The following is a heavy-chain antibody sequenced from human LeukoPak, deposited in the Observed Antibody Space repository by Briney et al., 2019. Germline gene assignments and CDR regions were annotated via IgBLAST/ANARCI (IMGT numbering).Heavy chain of an antibody. CDR2: IYYSGST. V-gene: IGHV4-59*01. Sequence: KPSETLSLTCTVSGGSISSYYWSWIRQPPGKGLEWIGYIYYSGSTNYNPSLKSRVTISVDTSKNQFSLKPSSVTAADTAVYYCARVSGSYYYFDYWGQGTLVTVSS. CDR1: GGSISSYY. D-gene: IGHD1-26*01. J-gene: IGHJ4*02. CDR3: ARVSGSYYYFDY.